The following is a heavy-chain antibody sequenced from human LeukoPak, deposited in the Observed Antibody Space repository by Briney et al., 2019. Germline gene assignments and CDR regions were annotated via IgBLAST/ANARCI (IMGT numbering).Heavy chain of an antibody. D-gene: IGHD1-1*01. J-gene: IGHJ4*02. CDR3: ARLMDWNDEFDY. CDR2: ISSSSSYI. Sequence: GGSLRLSCAASGFTLSSYSMNWVRQAPGKGLEWVSSISSSSSYIYYADSVKGRFTISRDNAKNSLYLQMNSLRAEDTAVYYCARLMDWNDEFDYWGQRTLVTVSS. CDR1: GFTLSSYS. V-gene: IGHV3-21*01.